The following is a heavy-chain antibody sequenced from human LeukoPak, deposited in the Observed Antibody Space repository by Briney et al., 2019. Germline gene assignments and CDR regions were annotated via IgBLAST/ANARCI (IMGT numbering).Heavy chain of an antibody. CDR2: IAFDGSNK. J-gene: IGHJ4*02. Sequence: GGSLRLSCAASGFTFSNFAMPWVRQAPGKGLEWVAFIAFDGSNKYYADSVKGRFTISRDNSRNTLYLQMSSLRAEDTAVYYCAKDAWRNREFDFWGQGALVTVSS. V-gene: IGHV3-30*02. D-gene: IGHD2/OR15-2a*01. CDR1: GFTFSNFA. CDR3: AKDAWRNREFDF.